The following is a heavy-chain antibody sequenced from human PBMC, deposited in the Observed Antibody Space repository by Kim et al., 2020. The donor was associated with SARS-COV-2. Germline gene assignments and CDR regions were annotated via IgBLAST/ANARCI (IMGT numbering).Heavy chain of an antibody. CDR1: GFTFSKYW. D-gene: IGHD2-2*01. CDR3: ASGECTSTSCLDY. CDR2: INSDGTTT. J-gene: IGHJ4*02. V-gene: IGHV3-74*01. Sequence: GGSLRLSCAASGFTFSKYWMHWVRQAPGKGLVWVSHINSDGTTTPYADFVKGRFSISRDNSKNTLFLQMNSLRVEDTAVYYCASGECTSTSCLDYWGQGT.